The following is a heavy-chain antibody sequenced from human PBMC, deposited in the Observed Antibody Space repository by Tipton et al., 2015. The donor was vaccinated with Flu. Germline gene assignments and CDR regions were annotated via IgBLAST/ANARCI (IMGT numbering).Heavy chain of an antibody. D-gene: IGHD3-10*01. J-gene: IGHJ4*02. V-gene: IGHV4-59*08. Sequence: TLSLTCTVSGGSISAYSWSWIRQPPGNALEWIGYIFCSGSTDYNPSLKSRVTILVDTSKNQFSLKLSSLTAADSAVYFCARLAYGPGTYFFDYWGQGTLVTVSS. CDR1: GGSISAYS. CDR2: IFCSGST. CDR3: ARLAYGPGTYFFDY.